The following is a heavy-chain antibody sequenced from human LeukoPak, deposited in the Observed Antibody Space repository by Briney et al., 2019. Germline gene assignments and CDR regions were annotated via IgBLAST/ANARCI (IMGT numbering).Heavy chain of an antibody. CDR3: ARGFNWKNWFDP. CDR1: GGSFSGYY. CDR2: INHSGST. V-gene: IGHV4-34*01. Sequence: WETLSLTCAVYGGSFSGYYWSWIRQPPGKGLEWIGEINHSGSTNYNPSLKSRVTISVDTSKNQFSLKLSSVTAADTAVYYCARGFNWKNWFDPWGQGTLVTVSS. J-gene: IGHJ5*02. D-gene: IGHD1-20*01.